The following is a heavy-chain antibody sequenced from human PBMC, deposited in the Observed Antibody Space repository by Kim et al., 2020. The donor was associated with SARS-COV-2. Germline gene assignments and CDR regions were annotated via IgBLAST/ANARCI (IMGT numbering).Heavy chain of an antibody. CDR1: GYTFTSYD. D-gene: IGHD6-19*01. CDR3: TRHRSGHNDNWFDP. J-gene: IGHJ5*02. CDR2: MNPNSGNT. V-gene: IGHV1-8*01. Sequence: ASVKVSCKASGYTFTSYDINWVRQATGQGLEWLGWMNPNSGNTGYAEKFRGRVTMTREISTSTAYMELSSLTSEDTAVYYCTRHRSGHNDNWFDPWGQGTLVPVSS.